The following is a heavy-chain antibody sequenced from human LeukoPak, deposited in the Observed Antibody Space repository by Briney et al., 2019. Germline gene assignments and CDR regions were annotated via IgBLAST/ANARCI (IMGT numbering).Heavy chain of an antibody. CDR3: AQQVGYCSSGSCYFTY. Sequence: GGSLRLSCAASGFSFNTYAMSWVRQAPGKGLEWVSAISNTGGSTYYADSVKGRFTVSRDKSKNTLSLQMNSLRAEDTAVYYCAQQVGYCSSGSCYFTYWGQGTLVTVSS. CDR2: ISNTGGST. V-gene: IGHV3-23*01. D-gene: IGHD2-15*01. J-gene: IGHJ1*01. CDR1: GFSFNTYA.